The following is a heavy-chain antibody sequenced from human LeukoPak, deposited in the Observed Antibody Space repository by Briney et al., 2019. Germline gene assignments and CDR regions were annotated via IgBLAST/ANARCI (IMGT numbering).Heavy chain of an antibody. J-gene: IGHJ6*04. Sequence: SETLSLTCTVSGGSVSSGTYYWTWIRQPPGKGLEWVAYISYNENTNYNPSLKSRLTISLDTSSNQFSLRLSSVTAADTAVYYCAREASLVRGIFITRYGLDVWGKGTTVTVSS. CDR2: ISYNENT. CDR1: GGSVSSGTYY. D-gene: IGHD3-10*01. CDR3: AREASLVRGIFITRYGLDV. V-gene: IGHV4-61*01.